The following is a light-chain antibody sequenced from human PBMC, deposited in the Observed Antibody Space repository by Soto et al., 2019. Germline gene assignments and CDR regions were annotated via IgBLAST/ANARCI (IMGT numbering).Light chain of an antibody. V-gene: IGKV2-28*01. CDR1: QSLLHSNGYNY. CDR3: MQALQTPLT. Sequence: DMVMTQSPLSLPVTPGEPASISCRSSQSLLHSNGYNYLDWYLQKPCQSPHLLIYLGSNRASGVPVRFSGSGSGTDFTLKISRVEAEDVGVYYCMQALQTPLTFGGGTEVEIK. CDR2: LGS. J-gene: IGKJ4*02.